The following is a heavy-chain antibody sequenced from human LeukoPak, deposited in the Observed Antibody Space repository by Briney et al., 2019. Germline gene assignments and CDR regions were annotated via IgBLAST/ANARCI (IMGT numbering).Heavy chain of an antibody. CDR3: ASLYCSSTSCYADV. Sequence: PGGSLRLSCAASGFTFATYAMTWVRQAPGKGLEWVSTISGSGDTTYYADSMKGRFAISRDNSRNTLFLQMNSLRAEDTALYYCASLYCSSTSCYADVWGQGTTVTVSS. CDR2: ISGSGDTT. V-gene: IGHV3-23*01. CDR1: GFTFATYA. J-gene: IGHJ6*02. D-gene: IGHD2-2*01.